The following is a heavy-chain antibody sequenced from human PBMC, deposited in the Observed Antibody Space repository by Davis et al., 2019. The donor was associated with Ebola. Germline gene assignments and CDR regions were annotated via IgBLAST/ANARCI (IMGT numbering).Heavy chain of an antibody. Sequence: PSETLSLTCTVSGGSFRNYFWSWIRQPPGRGPEWIGNIHHSGSTNYNPSLKSRVSMSIDTSKNRFSLNLNSVTAADTAVYYCASGPYYFDFWGQGILVAVSS. V-gene: IGHV4-59*01. J-gene: IGHJ4*02. CDR2: IHHSGST. CDR3: ASGPYYFDF. CDR1: GGSFRNYF.